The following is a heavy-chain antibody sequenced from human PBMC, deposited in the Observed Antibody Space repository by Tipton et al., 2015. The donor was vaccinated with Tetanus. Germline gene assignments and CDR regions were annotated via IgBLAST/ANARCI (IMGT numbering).Heavy chain of an antibody. V-gene: IGHV4-34*01. CDR2: INHSGST. D-gene: IGHD3-9*01. CDR1: GGSFSGYY. CDR3: ARGVDDYDILTGTQFFDY. J-gene: IGHJ4*02. Sequence: LVKPTETLSLTCAVYGGSFSGYYWSWIRQPPGKGLEWIGEINHSGSTNYNPSLKSRVTISVDTSKNQFSLKLSSVTAADTAVYYCARGVDDYDILTGTQFFDYWGQGTLVTVSS.